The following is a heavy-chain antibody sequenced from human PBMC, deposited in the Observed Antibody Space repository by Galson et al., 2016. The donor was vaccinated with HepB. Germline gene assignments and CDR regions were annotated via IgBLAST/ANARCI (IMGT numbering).Heavy chain of an antibody. D-gene: IGHD3-3*01. CDR1: GYSLSELP. J-gene: IGHJ4*02. V-gene: IGHV1-24*01. CDR2: FDPEDGKT. Sequence: SVKVSCKVSGYSLSELPMHWVRQAPGGGPEWMGRFDPEDGKTIYAETFEGRLTMTQDSSTDTAYMQLTSLNTNDTAVYFCATLPRDFGVIEPLDYWGQGTLITVSS. CDR3: ATLPRDFGVIEPLDY.